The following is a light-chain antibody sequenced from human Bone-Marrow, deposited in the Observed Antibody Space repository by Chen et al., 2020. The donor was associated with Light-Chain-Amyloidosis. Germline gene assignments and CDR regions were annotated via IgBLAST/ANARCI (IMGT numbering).Light chain of an antibody. CDR2: RNN. V-gene: IGLV1-47*01. CDR3: AAWDDSLSGRV. Sequence: QSVLTQPPSASGTPGQRVTISCSGSSSNIGSNYAYWYQQLPGTAPKLLIYRNNQRPSGVPARFSGSKSGTSASLAISGLRSEDEADYYCAAWDDSLSGRVFGGGTKLTVL. CDR1: SSNIGSNY. J-gene: IGLJ3*02.